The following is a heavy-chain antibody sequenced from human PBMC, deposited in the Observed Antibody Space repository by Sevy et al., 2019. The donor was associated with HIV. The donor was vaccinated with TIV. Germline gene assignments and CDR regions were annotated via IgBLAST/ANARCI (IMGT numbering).Heavy chain of an antibody. V-gene: IGHV4-61*01. CDR2: ASYRGFT. CDR1: GGSVSGVIYY. J-gene: IGHJ4*02. D-gene: IGHD4-17*01. CDR3: GRGGNDNGGMYFDF. Sequence: SETLSLTCTVSGGSVSGVIYYWTWIRQPPGKGLEWIGYASYRGFTNYNPSLKSRVTISVDTSKNQFSLKLTSVSAADTAVYYCGRGGNDNGGMYFDFWGQGTLVTVSS.